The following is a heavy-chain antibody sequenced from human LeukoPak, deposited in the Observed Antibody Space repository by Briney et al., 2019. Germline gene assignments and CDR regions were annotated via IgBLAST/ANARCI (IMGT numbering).Heavy chain of an antibody. CDR2: IRYDGSNK. V-gene: IGHV3-30*02. CDR1: GFTFSSYG. J-gene: IGHJ6*03. CDR3: AKKATVTPYYYYYMGV. D-gene: IGHD4-11*01. Sequence: PGGSLGLSCAASGFTFSSYGMHWVRQAPGKGLEWVAFIRYDGSNKYYADSVKGRFTISRDNSKNTLYLQMNSLRAEDTAVYYCAKKATVTPYYYYYMGVWGKGTTVTVSS.